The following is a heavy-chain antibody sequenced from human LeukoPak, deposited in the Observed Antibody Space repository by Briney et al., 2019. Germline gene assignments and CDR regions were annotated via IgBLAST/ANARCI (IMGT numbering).Heavy chain of an antibody. Sequence: SETLSLTCAVSGGSISISNSNWWSWVRQPPGKGLEWIGEIYHSGSTNYNPSLKSRVTISVDTSKNQFSLKLSSVTAADTAVYYCARLYSGSYYGGDYFDYWGQGTLVTVSS. CDR1: GGSISISNSNW. V-gene: IGHV4-4*02. CDR3: ARLYSGSYYGGDYFDY. D-gene: IGHD1-26*01. J-gene: IGHJ4*02. CDR2: IYHSGST.